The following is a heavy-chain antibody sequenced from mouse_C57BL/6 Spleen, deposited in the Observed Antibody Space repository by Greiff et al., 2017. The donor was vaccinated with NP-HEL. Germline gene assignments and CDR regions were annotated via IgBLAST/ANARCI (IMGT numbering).Heavy chain of an antibody. J-gene: IGHJ1*03. CDR2: IYPGDGDT. V-gene: IGHV1-82*01. Sequence: QVQLQQSGPELVKPGASVKISCKASGYAFSSSWMNWVKQRPGKGLEWIGRIYPGDGDTNYNGKFKGKATLTADKSSSTAYMQLSSLTSEDSAVYFCAHYYGSSHRYFDVWGTGTTVTVSS. CDR3: AHYYGSSHRYFDV. CDR1: GYAFSSSW. D-gene: IGHD1-1*01.